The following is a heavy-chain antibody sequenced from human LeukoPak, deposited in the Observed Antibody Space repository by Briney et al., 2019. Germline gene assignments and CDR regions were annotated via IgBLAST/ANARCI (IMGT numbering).Heavy chain of an antibody. J-gene: IGHJ3*02. V-gene: IGHV1-18*01. CDR1: GYTFTSYG. Sequence: ASVKVSCKASGYTFTSYGISWVRQAPGQGLEWMGWISAYNGNTNYAQKLQGRVTTTTDTSTSTAYMELRSLRSDDTAVYYCARDLWAVAVSSDAFDXXXQGTMVTVSS. D-gene: IGHD6-19*01. CDR3: ARDLWAVAVSSDAFDX. CDR2: ISAYNGNT.